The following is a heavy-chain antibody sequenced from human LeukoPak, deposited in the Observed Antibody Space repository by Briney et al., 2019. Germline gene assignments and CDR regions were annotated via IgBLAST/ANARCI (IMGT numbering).Heavy chain of an antibody. J-gene: IGHJ6*03. CDR3: ARDSDPYYMDV. Sequence: SETLSLTCTVSGGSISSSSYYWGWIRQPPGKGLEWIGSIYYSGSTYYNPSLKSRVTISVDTSKNQFSLKLSSVTAADTAVYYCARDSDPYYMDVWGKGTTVTVSS. CDR1: GGSISSSSYY. CDR2: IYYSGST. V-gene: IGHV4-39*02.